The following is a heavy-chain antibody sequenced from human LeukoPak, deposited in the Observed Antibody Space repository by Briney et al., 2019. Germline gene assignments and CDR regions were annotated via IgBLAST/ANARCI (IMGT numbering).Heavy chain of an antibody. V-gene: IGHV4-39*01. J-gene: IGHJ5*02. Sequence: PSETLSLTCTVSGGSISSSSYYWGWIRQPPGKGLEWIGSIYYSGSTYYNPSLKSRVTISVDTSKNQFSLKLSSVTAADTAVYYCARHSGVSGSYGWFDPWGQGTLVTVSS. CDR1: GGSISSSSYY. CDR2: IYYSGST. CDR3: ARHSGVSGSYGWFDP. D-gene: IGHD1-26*01.